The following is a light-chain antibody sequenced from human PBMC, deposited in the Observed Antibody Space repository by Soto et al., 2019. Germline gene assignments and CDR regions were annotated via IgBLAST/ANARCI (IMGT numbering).Light chain of an antibody. CDR2: KAS. J-gene: IGKJ4*01. CDR1: QNINSW. Sequence: DIQMTQSPSTLSASVGDRVTITCRASQNINSWLAWYQQKPGKAPKLLIYKASNLESGVPSRFSSSGSGTDFTHTISSLQPDVFAMFHRQQYESFFPHTIGGGTKVDIK. V-gene: IGKV1-5*03. CDR3: QQYESFFPHT.